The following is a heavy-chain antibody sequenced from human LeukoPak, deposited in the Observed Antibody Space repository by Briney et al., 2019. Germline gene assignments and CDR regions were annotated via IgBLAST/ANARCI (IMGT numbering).Heavy chain of an antibody. Sequence: ASVKVSYKTSGYTFTGYYMHWVRQAPGQGLEWMGWINPNSGGTNYPQKFQGRVTMTRDTSITTAYMELSSLRSDDTAVYYCARAGVRYYYDSSGYYLDVDFWGQGTLVTVSS. CDR2: INPNSGGT. V-gene: IGHV1-2*02. CDR1: GYTFTGYY. CDR3: ARAGVRYYYDSSGYYLDVDF. D-gene: IGHD3-22*01. J-gene: IGHJ4*02.